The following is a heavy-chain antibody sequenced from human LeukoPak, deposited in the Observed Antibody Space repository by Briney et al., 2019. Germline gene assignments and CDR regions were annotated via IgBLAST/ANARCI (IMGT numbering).Heavy chain of an antibody. Sequence: GGSLRLSCAASGFTFSSYWMSWVRQAPGKGLEWVANIKQDGSEKYYVDSVKGRFTISRDNAKNSLYLQMNSLRAEDTAVYYCAREDCSSTSCPKRGGLDPWGQGTLVTVSS. J-gene: IGHJ5*02. CDR2: IKQDGSEK. D-gene: IGHD2-2*01. CDR1: GFTFSSYW. V-gene: IGHV3-7*01. CDR3: AREDCSSTSCPKRGGLDP.